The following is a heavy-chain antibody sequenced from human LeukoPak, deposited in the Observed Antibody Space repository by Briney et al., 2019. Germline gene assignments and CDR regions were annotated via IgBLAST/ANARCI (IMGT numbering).Heavy chain of an antibody. CDR3: ARDVQWERYFDY. Sequence: GGSLRLSCAASGFTFSSYSMNWVRQAPGKGLEWVSSISSSSSYIYYADSVKGRFTISRDNAKNSLYLQMNSLRAEDTAVYYCARDVQWERYFDYWGQGTLVTASS. J-gene: IGHJ4*02. V-gene: IGHV3-21*01. D-gene: IGHD1-26*01. CDR1: GFTFSSYS. CDR2: ISSSSSYI.